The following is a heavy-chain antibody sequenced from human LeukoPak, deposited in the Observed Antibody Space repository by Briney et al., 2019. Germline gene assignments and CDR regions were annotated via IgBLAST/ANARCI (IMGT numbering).Heavy chain of an antibody. CDR3: ARGPSYYYGSGSYPFDY. J-gene: IGHJ4*02. CDR2: MNPNSGNT. CDR1: GYTDYY. Sequence: GASVKVSCKVSGYTDYYVHWMRQATGQGLEWMGWMNPNSGNTGYAQKFQGRVTMTRNTSISTAYMELSSLRSEDTAVYYCARGPSYYYGSGSYPFDYWGQGTLVTVSS. V-gene: IGHV1-8*01. D-gene: IGHD3-10*01.